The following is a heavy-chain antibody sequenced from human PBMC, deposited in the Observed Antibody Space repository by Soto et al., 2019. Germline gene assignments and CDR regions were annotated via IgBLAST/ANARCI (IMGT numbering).Heavy chain of an antibody. V-gene: IGHV4-59*01. CDR2: IYYSGST. J-gene: IGHJ4*02. CDR3: ARVTYYYDSSGYYFRYYFDY. D-gene: IGHD3-22*01. Sequence: QVQLQESGPGLVKPSETLSLTCTVSGGSISSYYWSWIRQPPGKGLEWIGYIYYSGSTNYNPSLMSRVTISVDTSKNQFSLKLSSVTAADTAVYYCARVTYYYDSSGYYFRYYFDYWGQGTLVTVSS. CDR1: GGSISSYY.